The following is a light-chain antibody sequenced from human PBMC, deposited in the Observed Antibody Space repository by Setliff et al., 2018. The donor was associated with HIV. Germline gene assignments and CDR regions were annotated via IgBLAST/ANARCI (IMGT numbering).Light chain of an antibody. CDR1: SSDVGGYNC. V-gene: IGLV2-14*01. J-gene: IGLJ1*01. Sequence: QSALTQPASVSGSPGQSIAISCTGTSSDVGGYNCVSWYQQHPGKAPQLMIYEVSNRPSGVSNRFSGSKSGNTASLTISGLQAEDEADYYCSSFTSSSTYVFGSGTKV. CDR2: EVS. CDR3: SSFTSSSTYV.